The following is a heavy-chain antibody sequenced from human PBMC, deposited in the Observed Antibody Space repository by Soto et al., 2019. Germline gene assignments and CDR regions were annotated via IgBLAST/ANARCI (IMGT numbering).Heavy chain of an antibody. Sequence: PGGSLRLSCAASGFTVSSNYMSWVRQAPGKGLEWVSSISSSSSYIYYADSVKGRFTISRDNANNSLYQQMNSLRAEDTAVYYSAIDRKLEVRPGRYYYSMDVWGQGTTVTVSS. J-gene: IGHJ6*02. V-gene: IGHV3-21*01. CDR1: GFTVSSNY. CDR2: ISSSSSYI. CDR3: AIDRKLEVRPGRYYYSMDV. D-gene: IGHD1-7*01.